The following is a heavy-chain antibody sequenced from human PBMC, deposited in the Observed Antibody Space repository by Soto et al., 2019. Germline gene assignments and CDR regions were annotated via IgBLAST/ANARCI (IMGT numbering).Heavy chain of an antibody. CDR1: GFTFSSYW. V-gene: IGHV3-7*01. CDR2: IKQDGSEK. J-gene: IGHJ4*02. D-gene: IGHD6-19*01. CDR3: ARDGEWLVLHFDY. Sequence: GGSLRLSCAASGFTFSSYWMSWVRQAPGKGLEWVANIKQDGSEKYYVDSVKGRFTISRDNAKNSLYLQMNSLRAEDTAVYYCARDGEWLVLHFDYWGQGTLVTVSS.